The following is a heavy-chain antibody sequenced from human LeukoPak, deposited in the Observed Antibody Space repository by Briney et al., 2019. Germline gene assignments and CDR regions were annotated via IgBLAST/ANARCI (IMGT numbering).Heavy chain of an antibody. CDR2: IYTGGST. CDR1: GFTVRSNY. CDR3: AKVRYYDITDY. J-gene: IGHJ4*02. Sequence: HSGGSLRLSCAASGFTVRSNYMSWVRQAPGKGLEWVSVIYTGGSTYYADSVKGRFTISRDNSKNTLYLQMNSLRAEDTAVYYCAKVRYYDITDYWGQGTLVTVSS. V-gene: IGHV3-53*01. D-gene: IGHD3-9*01.